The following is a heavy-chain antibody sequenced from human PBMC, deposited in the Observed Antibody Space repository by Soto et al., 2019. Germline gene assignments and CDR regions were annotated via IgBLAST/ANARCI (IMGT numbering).Heavy chain of an antibody. V-gene: IGHV6-1*01. J-gene: IGHJ6*03. CDR3: ATAAGYSSGWYDDYYYMDV. CDR1: GDSVSSNSAA. Sequence: SQTLSLTCVISGDSVSSNSAAWNWIRQSPSRGLEWLGRTYYRSKWYNDYAVSVKSRITINPDTSKNQFSLQLNSVTPEDTAVYYCATAAGYSSGWYDDYYYMDVWGKGTTVTVS. CDR2: TYYRSKWYN. D-gene: IGHD6-19*01.